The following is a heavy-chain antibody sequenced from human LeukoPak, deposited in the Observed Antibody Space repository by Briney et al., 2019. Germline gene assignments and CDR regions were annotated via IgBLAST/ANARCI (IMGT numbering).Heavy chain of an antibody. D-gene: IGHD3-9*01. CDR3: ARGAYYDILTGYSPAFDI. CDR2: INHSGST. V-gene: IGHV4-34*01. J-gene: IGHJ3*02. Sequence: SQTLSLICAVYGGSFSGYYWSWIRQPPGKGLEWIGEINHSGSTNYSPSLKSRVTISVDPSKSQFSLKLSSVTAADTAVYYCARGAYYDILTGYSPAFDIWGQGTMVTVSS. CDR1: GGSFSGYY.